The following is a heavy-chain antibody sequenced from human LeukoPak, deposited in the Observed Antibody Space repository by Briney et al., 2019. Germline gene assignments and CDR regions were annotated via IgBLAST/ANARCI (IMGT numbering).Heavy chain of an antibody. CDR3: AKRRYDSSGHFDS. CDR2: ISGSGGR. Sequence: PGGSLRLSCAASGFTFSTYAMSWVRQAPGKGLEWVSGISGSGGRYFADSVKGRFTISRDNSKNTLYLQMNSLRAEDTAVYYCAKRRYDSSGHFDSWGQGTLVTVSS. J-gene: IGHJ4*02. CDR1: GFTFSTYA. V-gene: IGHV3-23*01. D-gene: IGHD3-22*01.